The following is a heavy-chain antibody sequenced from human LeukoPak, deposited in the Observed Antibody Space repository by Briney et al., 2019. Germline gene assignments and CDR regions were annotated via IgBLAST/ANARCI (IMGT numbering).Heavy chain of an antibody. CDR3: ARQDYNSRGRWFDP. D-gene: IGHD4/OR15-4a*01. CDR1: GYSFTTYW. J-gene: IGHJ5*02. CDR2: IYPADSDT. V-gene: IGHV5-51*01. Sequence: GESLKIFCKGSGYSFTTYWIGWVRQMPGKGLEWMGSIYPADSDTRYSPSFQGQVTISADKSISTAYLQWSSLKASDTAIYYCARQDYNSRGRWFDPWGQGTLVTVSS.